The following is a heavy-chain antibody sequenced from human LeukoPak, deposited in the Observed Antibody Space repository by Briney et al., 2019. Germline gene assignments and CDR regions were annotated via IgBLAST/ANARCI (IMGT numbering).Heavy chain of an antibody. CDR3: AREYIVVVPAAIEDYYYYMDV. Sequence: SETLSLTCTISGGSLGIYYWSWIRQPPGKGLEWIGYIYHDGSTNYNPSLKSRVTMSVDTSKNQFSLKLSSVTAADTAVYYCAREYIVVVPAAIEDYYYYMDVWGKGTTVTVSS. J-gene: IGHJ6*03. CDR1: GGSLGIYY. D-gene: IGHD2-2*02. V-gene: IGHV4-59*12. CDR2: IYHDGST.